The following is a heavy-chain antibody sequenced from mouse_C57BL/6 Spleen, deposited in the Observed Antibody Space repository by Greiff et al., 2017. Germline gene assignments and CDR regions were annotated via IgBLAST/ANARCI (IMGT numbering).Heavy chain of an antibody. J-gene: IGHJ2*01. D-gene: IGHD1-2*01. CDR1: GYTFTSYW. CDR3: ARLGRYGPYYFDY. Sequence: QVQLQQPGAELVKPGASVKLSCKASGYTFTSYWMPWVKQRPGQGLEWIGEIDPSDSYTNYNQKFKGKATLTVDTSSSTAYMQLSSLTSEDSAVYYCARLGRYGPYYFDYWGQGTTLTVSS. CDR2: IDPSDSYT. V-gene: IGHV1-50*01.